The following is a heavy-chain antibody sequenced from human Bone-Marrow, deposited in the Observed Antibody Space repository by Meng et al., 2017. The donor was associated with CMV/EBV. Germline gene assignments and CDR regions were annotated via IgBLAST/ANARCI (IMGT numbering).Heavy chain of an antibody. Sequence: SVKVSCKASGYTFTDYDINWVRQAAGQGLEWMGWVTPKSGSADYARKFQGRVTMTTDTSIGTAYMELTGLRSGDTAVYFCARTKTSGTWLHDHWGQGTLVTVSS. CDR3: ARTKTSGTWLHDH. D-gene: IGHD5-12*01. V-gene: IGHV1-8*01. CDR2: VTPKSGSA. CDR1: GYTFTDYD. J-gene: IGHJ4*02.